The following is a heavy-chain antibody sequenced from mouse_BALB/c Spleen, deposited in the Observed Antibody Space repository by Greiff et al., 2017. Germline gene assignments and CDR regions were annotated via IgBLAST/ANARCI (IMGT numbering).Heavy chain of an antibody. CDR1: GYSFTGYY. CDR2: INPYNGAT. Sequence: EVQLQQSGPELVKPGASVKISCKASGYSFTGYYMHWVKQSHVKSLEWIGRINPYNGATSYNQNFKDKASLTVDKSSSTAYMELHSLTSEDSAVYYCARWDGGNYGYAMDYWGQGTSVTVSS. CDR3: ARWDGGNYGYAMDY. D-gene: IGHD1-1*02. J-gene: IGHJ4*01. V-gene: IGHV1-31*01.